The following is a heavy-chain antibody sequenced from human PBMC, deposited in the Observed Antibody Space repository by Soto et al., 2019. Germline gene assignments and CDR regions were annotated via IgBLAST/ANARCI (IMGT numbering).Heavy chain of an antibody. J-gene: IGHJ4*02. CDR2: IYYSGST. CDR3: ARDRYSNGWYDY. CDR1: GGSIRTYY. Sequence: TLSVIGVGVGGSIRTYYLIWSRQPPGKGLEWIGYIYYSGSTKYNPSLKSRVTISVDTSNNQFSLKLSSVTAADTAVYYCARDRYSNGWYDYWGQGTLVTVSS. D-gene: IGHD6-19*01. V-gene: IGHV4-59*01.